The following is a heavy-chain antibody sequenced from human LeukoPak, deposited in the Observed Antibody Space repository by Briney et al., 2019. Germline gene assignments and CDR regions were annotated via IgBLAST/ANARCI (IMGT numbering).Heavy chain of an antibody. Sequence: SETLSLTCSVSGASVTNFYWTWIRQPAGKGLEYTGRIYASGSIDYNPSLKSRVTLSVDSSNNQFSLNLTSVTAADTALYYCARSARFNYFYMDVWGKGTSVTVSS. CDR3: ARSARFNYFYMDV. CDR2: IYASGSI. CDR1: GASVTNFY. V-gene: IGHV4-4*07. J-gene: IGHJ6*03. D-gene: IGHD2-15*01.